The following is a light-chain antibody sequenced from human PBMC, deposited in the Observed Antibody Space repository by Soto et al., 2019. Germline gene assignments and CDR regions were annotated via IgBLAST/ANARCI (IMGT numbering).Light chain of an antibody. V-gene: IGKV3-15*01. J-gene: IGKJ5*01. Sequence: EILMTQSPGTLSVSPGERATLSCRASQRVSPNVAWYQQKPGEAPRLLIHGASTRATGIPGRFSGSGSGTEFTLTISSLESEDFAVYYCQQYYTWPSFGQGTRLEIK. CDR2: GAS. CDR3: QQYYTWPS. CDR1: QRVSPN.